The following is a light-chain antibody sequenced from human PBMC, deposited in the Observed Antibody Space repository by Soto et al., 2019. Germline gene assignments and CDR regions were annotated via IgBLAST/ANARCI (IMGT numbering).Light chain of an antibody. CDR1: QSISNY. Sequence: EIVLTQSPATLSLSPGERATLSCRASQSISNYLAWYQQKPGQAPRLLLYDATNRATGIPTKFSGSVSGTDFTLTISSLEPEDFAVHYCQQRSDWPLTFGGGTKVEIK. V-gene: IGKV3-11*01. CDR2: DAT. J-gene: IGKJ4*01. CDR3: QQRSDWPLT.